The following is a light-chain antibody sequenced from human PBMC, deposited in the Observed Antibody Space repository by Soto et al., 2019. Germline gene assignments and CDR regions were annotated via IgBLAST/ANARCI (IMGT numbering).Light chain of an antibody. Sequence: EIVLTQSPATLSLSPGERATLSCRASQSVSSYLAWYQQKPGQAPRLLIYDASHRATGIPARFSGSGSGTDFTLTISSLEPEDFAVYYCKQRSNWPPSITFGQGTRLEIK. CDR1: QSVSSY. CDR3: KQRSNWPPSIT. J-gene: IGKJ5*01. V-gene: IGKV3-11*01. CDR2: DAS.